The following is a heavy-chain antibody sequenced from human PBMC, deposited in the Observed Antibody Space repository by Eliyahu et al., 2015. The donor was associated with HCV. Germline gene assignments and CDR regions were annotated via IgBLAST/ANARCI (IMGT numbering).Heavy chain of an antibody. CDR1: GGSISSYY. CDR2: IYYSGST. D-gene: IGHD3-3*01. V-gene: IGHV4-59*01. CDR3: ARSYYDFWRTRWFDP. J-gene: IGHJ5*02. Sequence: ESGPGLVKPSETLSLTCTVSGGSISSYYWSWIRQPPGKGLEWIGYIYYSGSTNYNPSLKSRVTISVDTSKNQFSLKPDPFDPSGPARYFLARSYYDFWRTRWFDPWGQGTLVTVSS.